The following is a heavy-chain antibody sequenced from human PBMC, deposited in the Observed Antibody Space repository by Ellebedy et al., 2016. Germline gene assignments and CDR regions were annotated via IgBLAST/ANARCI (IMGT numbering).Heavy chain of an antibody. D-gene: IGHD1-26*01. CDR2: ISGSGTTT. CDR3: VKDQITVGAHWYSDI. J-gene: IGHJ2*01. Sequence: GESLKISCVGHGFTFSSFAMNWVRQAPGKGLEWVSIISGSGTTTYYADSVKGRFTVSRDHSKNTLFLQMNSLRADDTAVYSCVKDQITVGAHWYSDIWGRGTLVTVSS. V-gene: IGHV3-23*01. CDR1: GFTFSSFA.